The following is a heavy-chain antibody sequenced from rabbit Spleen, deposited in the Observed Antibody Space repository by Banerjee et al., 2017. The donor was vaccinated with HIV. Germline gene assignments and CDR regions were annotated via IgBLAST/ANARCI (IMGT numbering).Heavy chain of an antibody. CDR2: IYAGSSGYT. J-gene: IGHJ6*01. D-gene: IGHD8-1*01. CDR1: GVSFSRSSY. Sequence: QEQLTETGGDLVKPGASLTLTCTASGVSFSRSSYMCWVRQAPGKGLEWIACIYAGSSGYTYYATWAKGRFTISKTSSTTVTLQLTSLTAADTATYFCARDTGSSFSTYGMDLWGQGTLVTVS. CDR3: ARDTGSSFSTYGMDL. V-gene: IGHV1S45*01.